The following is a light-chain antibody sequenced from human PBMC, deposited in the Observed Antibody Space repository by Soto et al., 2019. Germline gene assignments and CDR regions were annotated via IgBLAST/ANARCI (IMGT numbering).Light chain of an antibody. CDR2: DVS. V-gene: IGLV2-11*01. CDR1: TSDVGSYNY. CDR3: CSYSRSDSLL. Sequence: QSALTQPRSVSGSPGESVTISCSGTTSDVGSYNYVSWYQQYPGKAPKVMIYDVSERPSEVPVRFSGSKSGNTASLTISGLHAEDEAEYFCCSYSRSDSLLFGGGTKLTVL. J-gene: IGLJ2*01.